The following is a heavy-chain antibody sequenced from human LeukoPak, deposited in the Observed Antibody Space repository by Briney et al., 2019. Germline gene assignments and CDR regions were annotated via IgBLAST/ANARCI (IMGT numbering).Heavy chain of an antibody. CDR2: ISDIGDST. CDR3: AKEIFGGRVLEGGWYFDL. CDR1: GITFSSHA. Sequence: PGGSLRLSCAASGITFSSHAMSWVRQAPGKGLEWVSGISDIGDSTDYADSVKGRFTISRDNSNSTLHLQMNSLRAEDTAVYYCAKEIFGGRVLEGGWYFDLWGRGTLVTVSS. D-gene: IGHD3-10*01. J-gene: IGHJ2*01. V-gene: IGHV3-23*01.